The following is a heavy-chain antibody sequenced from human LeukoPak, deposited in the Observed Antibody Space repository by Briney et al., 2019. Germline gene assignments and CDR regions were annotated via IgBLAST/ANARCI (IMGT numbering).Heavy chain of an antibody. V-gene: IGHV1-18*01. CDR1: GYTFTNYG. Sequence: GASVKVSCKTSGYTFTNYGIVWVRQAPGQGLEWMGWISPYNGNTNYAQKLQGRVTLTRDMSTSADYLELSSLRSEDTAVYYCARDNSVRDEAWWFNPWGQGTLVTVSS. J-gene: IGHJ5*02. CDR2: ISPYNGNT. D-gene: IGHD5-24*01. CDR3: ARDNSVRDEAWWFNP.